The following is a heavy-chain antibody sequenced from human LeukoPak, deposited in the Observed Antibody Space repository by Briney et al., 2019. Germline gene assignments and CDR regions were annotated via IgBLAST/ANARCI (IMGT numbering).Heavy chain of an antibody. CDR3: ARLHYYGSGSYCPFDY. Sequence: SETLSLTCTVSGGSISNYYWSWIRQPPGKGLEWIGYIYYSGSTNYNPSLKSRVTISVDTSKNQSSLKLSSVTAADTAVYYCARLHYYGSGSYCPFDYWGQGTLVTASS. CDR2: IYYSGST. V-gene: IGHV4-59*08. J-gene: IGHJ4*02. CDR1: GGSISNYY. D-gene: IGHD3-10*01.